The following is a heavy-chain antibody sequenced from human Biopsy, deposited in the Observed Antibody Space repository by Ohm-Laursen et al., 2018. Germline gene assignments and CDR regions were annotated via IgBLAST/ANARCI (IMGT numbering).Heavy chain of an antibody. CDR1: NVSFSSFY. J-gene: IGHJ5*02. CDR2: INHSGIT. Sequence: SETLSLTCIVYNVSFSSFYWSWIRQPPGKGLEWIGEINHSGITNYNPSLKSRDTISKDTSKNQFSLQLSSVTAADTAVYYCARTPRDSFWSGSYKRGLWFDPWGQGTLVTVSS. V-gene: IGHV4-34*01. D-gene: IGHD3-3*01. CDR3: ARTPRDSFWSGSYKRGLWFDP.